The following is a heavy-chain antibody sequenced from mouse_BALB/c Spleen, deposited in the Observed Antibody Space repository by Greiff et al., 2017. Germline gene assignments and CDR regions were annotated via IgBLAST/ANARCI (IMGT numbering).Heavy chain of an antibody. CDR2: ISSGSSTI. CDR1: GFTFSSFG. V-gene: IGHV5-17*02. J-gene: IGHJ2*01. Sequence: EVMLVESWGGLVQPGGSRKLSCAASGFTFSSFGMHWVRQAPEKGLEWVAYISSGSSTIYYADTVKGRFTISRDNPKNTLFLQMTSLRSEDTAMYYCARHYRYEDYFDYWGQGTTLTVSS. CDR3: ARHYRYEDYFDY. D-gene: IGHD2-14*01.